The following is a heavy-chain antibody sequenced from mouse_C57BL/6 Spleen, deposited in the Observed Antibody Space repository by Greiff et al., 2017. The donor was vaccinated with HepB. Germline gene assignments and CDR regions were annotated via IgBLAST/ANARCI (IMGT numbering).Heavy chain of an antibody. D-gene: IGHD1-1*01. CDR1: GFTFSSYA. J-gene: IGHJ1*03. V-gene: IGHV5-4*01. Sequence: DVKLVESGGGLVKPGGSLKLSCAASGFTFSSYAMSWVRQTPEKRLEWVATISDGGSYTYYPDNVKGRFTISRDTAKNDLYLQMSHLKSEDTAMYYCARDRAITTVVATWDFDVWGTGTTVTVSS. CDR3: ARDRAITTVVATWDFDV. CDR2: ISDGGSYT.